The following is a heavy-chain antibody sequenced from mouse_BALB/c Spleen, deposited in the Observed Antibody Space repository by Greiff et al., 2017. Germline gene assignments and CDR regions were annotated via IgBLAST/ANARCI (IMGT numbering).Heavy chain of an antibody. J-gene: IGHJ3*01. CDR1: GFNIKDYY. D-gene: IGHD1-2*01. CDR3: NALYYGAWFAY. V-gene: IGHV14-4*02. CDR2: IDPENGDT. Sequence: EVHLVESGAELVRSGASVKLSCTASGFNIKDYYMHRVKQRPEQGLEWIGWIDPENGDTEYAPKFQGKATMTADTSSNTAYLQLSSLTSEDTAVYYCNALYYGAWFAYWGQGTLVTVSA.